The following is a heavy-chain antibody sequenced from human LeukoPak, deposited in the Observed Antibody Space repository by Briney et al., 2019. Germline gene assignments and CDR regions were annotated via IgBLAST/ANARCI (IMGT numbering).Heavy chain of an antibody. V-gene: IGHV3-30*03. J-gene: IGHJ4*02. CDR3: ARDHAPGSYYFDY. D-gene: IGHD3-10*01. CDR1: GFTFSSYG. CDR2: ISYDGSNK. Sequence: GGSLRLSCTASGFTFSSYGMHWVRQAPGKGLEWVAVISYDGSNKYYADSVKGRFTISRDNSKNTLYVQMNSLRAEDTAVYYCARDHAPGSYYFDYWGQGTLVTVSS.